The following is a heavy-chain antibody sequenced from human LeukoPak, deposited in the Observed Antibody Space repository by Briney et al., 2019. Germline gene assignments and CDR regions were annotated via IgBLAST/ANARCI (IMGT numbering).Heavy chain of an antibody. D-gene: IGHD6-6*01. V-gene: IGHV1-2*02. CDR3: ARDLGRQLVLGAFDI. CDR1: GYTFTGYY. Sequence: ASVKVSCKASGYTFTGYYMHWVRQAPGQGLEWMGWINPNSGGTNYAQKFQGRVTMTRDTSISTAYMELSRLRSDDTAVYYCARDLGRQLVLGAFDIWGQGTMVTVSS. CDR2: INPNSGGT. J-gene: IGHJ3*02.